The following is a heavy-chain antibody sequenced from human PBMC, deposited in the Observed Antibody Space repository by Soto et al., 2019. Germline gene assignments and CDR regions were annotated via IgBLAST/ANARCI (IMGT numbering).Heavy chain of an antibody. J-gene: IGHJ4*02. CDR1: GFIFNAYA. Sequence: EVQFLESGGGLVQPGGSLRLSCAASGFIFNAYAMTWVRQAPGKGLEWVSAIGGSGGNTYYAASVKGRFTISRDNSKDTVDLEMNMLRVEDTAVYFCARVASDYINSADHWGQGILVTVSS. D-gene: IGHD4-4*01. V-gene: IGHV3-23*01. CDR3: ARVASDYINSADH. CDR2: IGGSGGNT.